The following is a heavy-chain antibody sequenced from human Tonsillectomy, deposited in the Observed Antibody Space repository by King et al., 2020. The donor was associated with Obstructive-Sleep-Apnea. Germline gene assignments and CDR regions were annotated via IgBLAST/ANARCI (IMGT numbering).Heavy chain of an antibody. J-gene: IGHJ4*02. D-gene: IGHD6-13*01. CDR3: ARAGIALGVSLFDY. V-gene: IGHV4-59*01. Sequence: QLQESGPGLVKPSETLSLTCTVSGGSISSYYWSWIRQPPGKGLEWIGYIYYSGSTNYNPSLKSRVTISVDTSKNQFSLKLSSVTAADTAVYYCARAGIALGVSLFDYWGQGTLVTVSS. CDR2: IYYSGST. CDR1: GGSISSYY.